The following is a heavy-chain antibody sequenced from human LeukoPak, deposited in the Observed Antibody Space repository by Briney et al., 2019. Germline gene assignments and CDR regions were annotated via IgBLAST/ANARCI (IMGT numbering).Heavy chain of an antibody. CDR3: ATLYDSSGYYYVAFDY. Sequence: ASAKVSCKVSGYTLTELYMHWVRQAPGKGLEWMGGFNPGDGETIYAQKFQGRVTMTEDTSADTAYMELSSLRSEDTAVYYCATLYDSSGYYYVAFDYWGQGTLVTVSS. J-gene: IGHJ4*02. CDR2: FNPGDGET. CDR1: GYTLTELY. V-gene: IGHV1-24*01. D-gene: IGHD3-22*01.